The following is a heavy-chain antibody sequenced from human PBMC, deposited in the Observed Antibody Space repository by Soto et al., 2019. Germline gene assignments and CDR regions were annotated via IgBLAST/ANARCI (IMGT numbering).Heavy chain of an antibody. CDR3: ARDGGYCSGGSCYPMPRLYQRYSGMDV. J-gene: IGHJ6*02. CDR1: GYSFSSYY. V-gene: IGHV1-46*03. D-gene: IGHD2-15*01. Sequence: QVQLVQSGAEVRKPGALVTISCKASGYSFSSYYIHWVRQAPGQGLEWMATIKPNTGSTNYAQKFQGRVTVTRDTSTSTVYMDLSSLRSEDTAVYYCARDGGYCSGGSCYPMPRLYQRYSGMDVWGQGTTVTVSS. CDR2: IKPNTGST.